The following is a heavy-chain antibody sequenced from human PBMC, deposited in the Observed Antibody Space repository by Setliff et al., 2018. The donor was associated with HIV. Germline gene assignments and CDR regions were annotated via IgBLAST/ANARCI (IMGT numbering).Heavy chain of an antibody. Sequence: PSETLSLTCTVSGGSISSYYWSWIRQTPGKGLEWIGYIYESAYSHYTVSLRSRVTISMDTSKNQFSLTLRSVTAADRAVYYCARAQMHRGVVAWSLYYFDYWGQGALVTVSS. CDR3: ARAQMHRGVVAWSLYYFDY. V-gene: IGHV4-59*01. CDR2: IYESAYS. CDR1: GGSISSYY. D-gene: IGHD3-10*01. J-gene: IGHJ4*02.